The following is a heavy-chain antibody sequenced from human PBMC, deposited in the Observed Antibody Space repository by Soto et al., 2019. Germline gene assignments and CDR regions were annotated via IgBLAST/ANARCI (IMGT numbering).Heavy chain of an antibody. D-gene: IGHD5-12*01. J-gene: IGHJ5*02. CDR1: GFTFSSYG. CDR3: ARYSGYVTALWFHP. Sequence: GGSLRLSCAASGFTFSSYGMHWVRQAPGKGLEWVAVIWYDGSNKYYADSVKGRFTISRDNSKNTLYLQMNSLRAEDTAVYYCARYSGYVTALWFHPCGQGTLVTV. CDR2: IWYDGSNK. V-gene: IGHV3-33*01.